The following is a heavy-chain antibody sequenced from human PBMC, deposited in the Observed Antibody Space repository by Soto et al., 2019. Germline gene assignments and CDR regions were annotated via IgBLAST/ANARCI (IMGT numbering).Heavy chain of an antibody. CDR3: AKNQPSWATRAAFDY. CDR2: ISYDGSNK. D-gene: IGHD2-2*01. V-gene: IGHV3-30-3*02. Sequence: RLSCAASGFTFSSYAMHWVRQAPGKGLEWVAVISYDGSNKYYADSVKGRFTISRDNSKNTLHLQMNSLRTEDTAVYYCAKNQPSWATRAAFDYWGQGTLVTVSS. J-gene: IGHJ4*02. CDR1: GFTFSSYA.